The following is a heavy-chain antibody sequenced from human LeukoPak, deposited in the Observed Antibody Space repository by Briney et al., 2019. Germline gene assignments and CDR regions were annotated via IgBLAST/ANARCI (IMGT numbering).Heavy chain of an antibody. CDR2: ISYDGSNK. Sequence: GGSLRLSCAASGFTFSSYAMHWVRQAPGKGLEWVAVISYDGSNKYYADSVKGRFTISRDNSKNTLYLQMNSLRAEDTAVYYCAKTLRSWIQLQYCFDYWGLGTLVTVSS. V-gene: IGHV3-30-3*02. D-gene: IGHD5-18*01. CDR3: AKTLRSWIQLQYCFDY. J-gene: IGHJ4*02. CDR1: GFTFSSYA.